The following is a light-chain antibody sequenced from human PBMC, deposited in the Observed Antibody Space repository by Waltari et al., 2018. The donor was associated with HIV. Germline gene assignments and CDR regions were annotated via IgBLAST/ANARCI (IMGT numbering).Light chain of an antibody. Sequence: QSALTQPASVSGSRGQSITISCTATNSAIRSYDLFSWYQQHPGDAPKLIIYEVSYRPSGVSDRFSGSKSINAASLTISGLQADDEADYYCCSYTSAATWVFGGGTKVTVL. J-gene: IGLJ3*02. CDR3: CSYTSAATWV. CDR1: NSAIRSYDL. V-gene: IGLV2-14*01. CDR2: EVS.